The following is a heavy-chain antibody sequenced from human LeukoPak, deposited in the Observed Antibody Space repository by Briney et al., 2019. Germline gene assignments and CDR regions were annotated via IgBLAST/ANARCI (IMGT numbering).Heavy chain of an antibody. CDR2: ISSSSSYI. V-gene: IGHV3-21*01. J-gene: IGHJ4*02. D-gene: IGHD6-6*01. CDR3: ARDQHSSSGSFDY. CDR1: GFTFSSYS. Sequence: GGSLRLSCAASGFTFSSYSMNWVRRAPGKGLEWVSSISSSSSYIYYADSVKGRFTISRDNAKNSLYLQMNSLRAEDTAVYYCARDQHSSSGSFDYWGQGTLVTVSS.